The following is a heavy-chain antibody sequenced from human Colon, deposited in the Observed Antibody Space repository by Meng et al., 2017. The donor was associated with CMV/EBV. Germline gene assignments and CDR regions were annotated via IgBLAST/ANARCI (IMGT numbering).Heavy chain of an antibody. J-gene: IGHJ4*02. V-gene: IGHV3-23*01. CDR3: AKSLVDTAMDLDE. CDR1: GFIFDDFA. Sequence: GGSLRLSCAASGFIFDDFAMHWVRQAPGKGLEWVSTIDSSDRTYYADSVKGRFTISRDNSMNTLHLQMNSLRAEDTAVYYCAKSLVDTAMDLDEWGQETLVTVSS. D-gene: IGHD5-18*01. CDR2: IDSSDRT.